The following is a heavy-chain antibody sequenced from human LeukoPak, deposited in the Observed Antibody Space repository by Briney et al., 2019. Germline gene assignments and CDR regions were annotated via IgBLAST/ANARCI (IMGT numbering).Heavy chain of an antibody. J-gene: IGHJ3*02. Sequence: PGASVKVSCKASGYTFTSYDINWVRQATGQGLEWMGWMNPNSGNTGYAQKFQGRVTITRNTSISTAYMELSSLRSEDTAVYYCARGGPYYYDSSGYYHDAFDIWGQGTLVTVSS. CDR1: GYTFTSYD. CDR3: ARGGPYYYDSSGYYHDAFDI. D-gene: IGHD3-22*01. CDR2: MNPNSGNT. V-gene: IGHV1-8*01.